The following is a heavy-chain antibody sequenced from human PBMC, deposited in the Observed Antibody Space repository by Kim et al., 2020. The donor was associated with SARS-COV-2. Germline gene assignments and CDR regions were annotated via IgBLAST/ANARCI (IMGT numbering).Heavy chain of an antibody. CDR2: IYYSGST. CDR1: GGSISSSSYY. Sequence: SETLSLTCTVSGGSISSSSYYWGWIRQPPGKGLEWIGSIYYSGSTYYNPSLKSRVTISVDTSKNQFSLKLSSVTAADTAVYYCARDRGTYFDYWGQGTLVTVSS. CDR3: ARDRGTYFDY. D-gene: IGHD1-1*01. J-gene: IGHJ4*02. V-gene: IGHV4-39*07.